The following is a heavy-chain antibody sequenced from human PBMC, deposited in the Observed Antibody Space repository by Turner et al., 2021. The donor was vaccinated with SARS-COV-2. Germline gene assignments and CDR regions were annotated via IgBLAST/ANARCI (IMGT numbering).Heavy chain of an antibody. CDR3: ARHWEVAAAAYLARFDP. V-gene: IGHV4-39*01. J-gene: IGHJ5*02. CDR1: GGSISSSSYY. Sequence: QLQLQESGPGLVTPSETPSLTCTVPGGSISSSSYYWGWIRQPPGKGLEWLGSINYSGSTYYNPSLKSRVTISVDTSKNQFSLKLTSVTAADTAVYFCARHWEVAAAAYLARFDPWGQGTLVTVSS. CDR2: INYSGST. D-gene: IGHD6-13*01.